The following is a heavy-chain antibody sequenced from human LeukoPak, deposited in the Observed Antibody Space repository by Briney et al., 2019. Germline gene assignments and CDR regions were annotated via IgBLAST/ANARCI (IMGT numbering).Heavy chain of an antibody. CDR1: GGSISSYY. CDR3: AREESSSSRFDY. V-gene: IGHV4-59*01. CDR2: IYYSGST. J-gene: IGHJ4*02. Sequence: SETLSLTCTVSGGSISSYYWSWIRQPPGKGLEWIGYIYYSGSTNYNPSLKSRVTISVDTSKNQFSLKLSSVTAADTAVYYCAREESSSSRFDYWGQGTPVTVSS. D-gene: IGHD6-6*01.